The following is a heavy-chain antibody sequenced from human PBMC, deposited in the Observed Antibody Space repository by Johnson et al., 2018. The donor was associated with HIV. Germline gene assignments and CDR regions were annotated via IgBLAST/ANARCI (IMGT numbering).Heavy chain of an antibody. Sequence: QVQLVESGGGVVQPGRSLRLSCAASRFTFSYFGMHWVRQAPGKGLEWVAVIWYDGSTKYYSDSVKGRFTVSRDNSKNTLYLQLNSLRVEDTAVYYCARVGWATSDAFDIWGQGTMVTVSS. J-gene: IGHJ3*02. V-gene: IGHV3-33*01. CDR1: RFTFSYFG. CDR3: ARVGWATSDAFDI. D-gene: IGHD5-12*01. CDR2: IWYDGSTK.